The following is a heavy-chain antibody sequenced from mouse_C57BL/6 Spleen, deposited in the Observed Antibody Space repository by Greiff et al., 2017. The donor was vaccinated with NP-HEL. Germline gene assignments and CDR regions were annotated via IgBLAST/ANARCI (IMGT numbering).Heavy chain of an antibody. CDR1: GFNFKDDD. CDR2: IDPENGDT. D-gene: IGHD2-1*01. CDR3: AGYGNYGYFGV. Sequence: EVQLQQSGAELVRPGASVKLSCTASGFNFKDDDMHWVKQRPEQGLEWIGWIDPENGDTEYASKFQGKATITADTSSSTAYLQLSSLTSEDTAVYYCAGYGNYGYFGVWGTGTTVTV. J-gene: IGHJ1*03. V-gene: IGHV14-4*01.